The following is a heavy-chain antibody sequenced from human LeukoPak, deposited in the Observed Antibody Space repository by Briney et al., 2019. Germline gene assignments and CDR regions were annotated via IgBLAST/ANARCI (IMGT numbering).Heavy chain of an antibody. D-gene: IGHD4-17*01. J-gene: IGHJ6*03. Sequence: GASVKVSCKASGYTFTSYGISWVRQAPGQGLEWMGWISAYNGNTNYAQKLQGRVTMTTDTSTSTAYMELSRLRSDDTAVYYCARDLWADGDYLFMDVWGKGTTVTVSS. CDR3: ARDLWADGDYLFMDV. V-gene: IGHV1-18*01. CDR1: GYTFTSYG. CDR2: ISAYNGNT.